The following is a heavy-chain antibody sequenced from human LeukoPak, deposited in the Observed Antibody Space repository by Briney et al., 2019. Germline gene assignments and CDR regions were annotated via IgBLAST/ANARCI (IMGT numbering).Heavy chain of an antibody. J-gene: IGHJ5*02. Sequence: GESLKISCKGSGYSFTSYWIGWVRQMPGKGLEWMGIIYPGDSDTRYSPSFQGQVTISADKSISTAYLQWSSLKASDTAMYYCARSTDYDILTGYYLNWFDPWGQGTLVTVSS. V-gene: IGHV5-51*01. CDR3: ARSTDYDILTGYYLNWFDP. D-gene: IGHD3-9*01. CDR1: GYSFTSYW. CDR2: IYPGDSDT.